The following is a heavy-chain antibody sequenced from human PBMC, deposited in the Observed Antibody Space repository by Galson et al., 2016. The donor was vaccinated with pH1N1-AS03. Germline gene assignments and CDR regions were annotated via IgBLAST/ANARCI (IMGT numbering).Heavy chain of an antibody. CDR3: ARSTHANEGLDS. CDR1: GFSLSAGGVH. CDR2: IYWDGDA. J-gene: IGHJ4*02. Sequence: PALVNPTQTLTLTCTVSGFSLSAGGVHVAWIRQSPGKALEWLALIYWDGDARYNSSLRSRLSISRDTSKNHVVITMTSVGPMDTGTYYCARSTHANEGLDSWGQGTLVSVSS. D-gene: IGHD2-8*01. V-gene: IGHV2-5*02.